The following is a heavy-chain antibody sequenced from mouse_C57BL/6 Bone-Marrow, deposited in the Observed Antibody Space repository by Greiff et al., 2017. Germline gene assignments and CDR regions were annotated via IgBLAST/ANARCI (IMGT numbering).Heavy chain of an antibody. CDR3: AREGGSSPLGDY. V-gene: IGHV5-4*01. CDR2: ISDGGSYT. J-gene: IGHJ2*01. Sequence: DVMLVESGGGLVKPGGSLKLSCAASGFTFSSYAMSWVRQTPEKRLEWVATISDGGSYTYYPDNVKGRFTISRDNAKNNLYLQMSHLKSEDTAMYYCAREGGSSPLGDYWGQGTTLTVSS. D-gene: IGHD1-1*01. CDR1: GFTFSSYA.